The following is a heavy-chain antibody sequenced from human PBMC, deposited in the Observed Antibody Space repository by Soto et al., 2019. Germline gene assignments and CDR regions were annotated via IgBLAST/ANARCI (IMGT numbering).Heavy chain of an antibody. V-gene: IGHV4-59*11. J-gene: IGHJ5*02. Sequence: SETLSLTCTVSGGSISSHYWSWIRQPPGKGLEWIGYIYNTGSTNYNPSLKSRVTLSIDTSKNQFSLKLTSVTTADTAVYYCERITPIPGLTRFPNWFDPWGQGTLGTVSS. CDR1: GGSISSHY. CDR2: IYNTGST. D-gene: IGHD3-16*01. CDR3: ERITPIPGLTRFPNWFDP.